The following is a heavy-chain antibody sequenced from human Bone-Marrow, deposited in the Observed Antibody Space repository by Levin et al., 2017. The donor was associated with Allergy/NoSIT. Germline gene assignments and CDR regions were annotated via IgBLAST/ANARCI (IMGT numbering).Heavy chain of an antibody. J-gene: IGHJ4*02. CDR2: ITYGGNNK. Sequence: GGSLRLSCAASGFTFSSYGMHWIRQAPGKGPEWVAVITYGGNNKYYADSVKGRFTISRDNSKNALYLQMNNLRAEDTAVYYCAKDRTYCGGDCYSPALDNWGQGTLVTVSS. CDR3: AKDRTYCGGDCYSPALDN. CDR1: GFTFSSYG. V-gene: IGHV3-30*18. D-gene: IGHD2-21*01.